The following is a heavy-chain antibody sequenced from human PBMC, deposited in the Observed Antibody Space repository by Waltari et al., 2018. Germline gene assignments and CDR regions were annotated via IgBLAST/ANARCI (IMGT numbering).Heavy chain of an antibody. Sequence: EVQLVESGGGLTQPGGSRRLSCAASGFTVSSNYMSWVRQAPGKGLEWVSVIYSGGSTYYADSVKGRFTISRDNSKNPLYLQMNSLRAEDTAVYYCARGVAKRAIDYWGQGTLVTVSS. CDR1: GFTVSSNY. CDR3: ARGVAKRAIDY. V-gene: IGHV3-53*01. J-gene: IGHJ4*02. CDR2: IYSGGST. D-gene: IGHD2-15*01.